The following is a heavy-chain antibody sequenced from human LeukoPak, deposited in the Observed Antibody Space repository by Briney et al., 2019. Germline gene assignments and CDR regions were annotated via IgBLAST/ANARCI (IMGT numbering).Heavy chain of an antibody. CDR2: INPNSGGT. D-gene: IGHD3-22*01. V-gene: IGHV1-2*02. CDR1: GYTFTGYY. CDR3: ARVDYDSSGYYYEFDY. Sequence: ASVKVSCKASGYTFTGYYMHWVRQAPGQGLEWMGWINPNSGGTNYAQKFQGRVTMTRDTSISTAYMELSRLRSDDTAVYYCARVDYDSSGYYYEFDYWGQGTLVTVSS. J-gene: IGHJ4*02.